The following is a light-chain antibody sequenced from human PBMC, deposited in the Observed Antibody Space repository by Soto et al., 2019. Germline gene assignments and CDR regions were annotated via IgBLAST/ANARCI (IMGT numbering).Light chain of an antibody. CDR2: DAS. Sequence: DIQMTQSPSTLSASVGDRVTITCRASQSINNWLAWYQQKPGKAPKLLIFDASILKSGAPSRFSGSGSGTEFTLTISSLQPDDFASYYCQQYNSHSSTFGQGTKVEIK. J-gene: IGKJ1*01. CDR3: QQYNSHSST. V-gene: IGKV1-5*01. CDR1: QSINNW.